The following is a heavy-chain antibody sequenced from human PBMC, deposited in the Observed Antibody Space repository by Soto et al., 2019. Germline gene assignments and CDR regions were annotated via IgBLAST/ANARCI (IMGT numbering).Heavy chain of an antibody. Sequence: GGSLRLSCAASGFTFSNAWMSWVRQAPGKGLEWVGRIKSKTDGGTTDYAAPVKGRFTISRDDSKNTLYLQMNSLKTEDTAVYYCTTASDPGDGGIKGAFDIWGQGTMGTVSS. J-gene: IGHJ3*02. CDR3: TTASDPGDGGIKGAFDI. CDR2: IKSKTDGGTT. V-gene: IGHV3-15*01. D-gene: IGHD6-13*01. CDR1: GFTFSNAW.